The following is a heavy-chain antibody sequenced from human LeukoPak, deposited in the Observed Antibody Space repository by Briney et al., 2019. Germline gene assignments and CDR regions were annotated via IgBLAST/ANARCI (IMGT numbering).Heavy chain of an antibody. D-gene: IGHD3-9*01. CDR1: GYTFTSYG. Sequence: ASVKVSCKASGYTFTSYGISWVRQAPGQGLEWMGWISAYNGNTNYAQKLQGRVTMTRNTSISTAYMELSSLRSEDTAVYYCARGGLTGYYNWFDPWGQGTLVTVSS. J-gene: IGHJ5*02. CDR3: ARGGLTGYYNWFDP. CDR2: ISAYNGNT. V-gene: IGHV1-18*01.